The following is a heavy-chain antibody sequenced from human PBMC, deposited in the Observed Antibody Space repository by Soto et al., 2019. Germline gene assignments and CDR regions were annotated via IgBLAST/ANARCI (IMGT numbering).Heavy chain of an antibody. CDR3: AREYSSSWPYALYYYGMDV. CDR1: RYTFTSYA. J-gene: IGHJ6*02. D-gene: IGHD6-13*01. CDR2: INAGNGNT. Sequence: QVQLVQSGAEVKKPGASVKVSCKASRYTFTSYAMHWVRQAPGQRLEWMGWINAGNGNTKYSQKFQGRVTITRDTXXSXAXXELSSLRSEDTAVYYCAREYSSSWPYALYYYGMDVWGQGTTVTVSS. V-gene: IGHV1-3*01.